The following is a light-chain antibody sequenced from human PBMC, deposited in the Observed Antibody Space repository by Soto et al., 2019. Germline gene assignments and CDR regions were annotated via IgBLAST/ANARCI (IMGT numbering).Light chain of an antibody. J-gene: IGKJ5*01. CDR3: QQYNNWPPIT. CDR2: GAS. Sequence: EIVMAQSPATLSVSPGERSTLSFSASQNVSINLAWYQQKPCQAPRLLIYGASTRATGIPARFSGSGSGTEFALTISSLQSEDFAVYYCQQYNNWPPITFGQGTRLENK. CDR1: QNVSIN. V-gene: IGKV3-15*01.